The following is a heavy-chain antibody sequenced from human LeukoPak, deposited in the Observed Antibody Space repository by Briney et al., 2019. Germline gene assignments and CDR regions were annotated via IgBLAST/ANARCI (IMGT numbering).Heavy chain of an antibody. CDR2: ISGSGGST. J-gene: IGHJ1*01. CDR1: GFTFSSYA. CDR3: AKQGVVAATYWYFQH. Sequence: PGGSLRLSCAASGFTFSSYAMNWVRQAPGKGLEWVSRISGSGGSTYYADSVKGRFTISRDNSKNTLYLQMNSLRAEDTAVYYCAKQGVVAATYWYFQHWGQGTLVTVSS. V-gene: IGHV3-23*01. D-gene: IGHD2-15*01.